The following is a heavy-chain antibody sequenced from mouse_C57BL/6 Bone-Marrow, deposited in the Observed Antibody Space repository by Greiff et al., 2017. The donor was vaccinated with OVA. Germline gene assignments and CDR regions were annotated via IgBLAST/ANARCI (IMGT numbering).Heavy chain of an antibody. J-gene: IGHJ3*01. CDR3: ARHEGYGSSLAWFAY. Sequence: VQLVESGAELVKPGASVKLSCKASGYTFTEYTIHWVKQRPGQGLEWIGWFYPGSGSIKYNEKFKDKATLTADKSSSTVYMALSRLTSEDSAVYFCARHEGYGSSLAWFAYWGQGTLVTVSA. D-gene: IGHD1-1*01. CDR2: FYPGSGSI. V-gene: IGHV1-62-2*01. CDR1: GYTFTEYT.